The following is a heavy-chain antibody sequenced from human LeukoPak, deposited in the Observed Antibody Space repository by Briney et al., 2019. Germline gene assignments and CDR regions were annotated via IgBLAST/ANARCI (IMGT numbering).Heavy chain of an antibody. D-gene: IGHD2-2*01. Sequence: GASVKISCKASGYSFTSYGISWVRQAPGQGLEWMVWISTYDGNTNYAQRVRDRLTMTTDSSTSTAYMELRSLRSDDTAVYYCARDGTSTDDYWGQGTLVTVSS. CDR2: ISTYDGNT. V-gene: IGHV1-18*04. J-gene: IGHJ4*02. CDR1: GYSFTSYG. CDR3: ARDGTSTDDY.